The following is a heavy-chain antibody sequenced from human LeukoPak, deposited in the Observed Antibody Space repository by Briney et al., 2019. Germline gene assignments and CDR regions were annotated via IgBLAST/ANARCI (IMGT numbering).Heavy chain of an antibody. CDR3: AREYYYDSSGYRYYYYGMDV. CDR2: MNPNSGNT. J-gene: IGHJ6*02. V-gene: IGHV1-8*01. CDR1: GYTFTSYD. D-gene: IGHD3-22*01. Sequence: GASVKVPCKASGYTFTSYDINWVRQATGQGLEWMGWMNPNSGNTGYAQKFQGRVTMTRNTSISTACMELSSLRSEDTAVYYCAREYYYDSSGYRYYYYGMDVWGQGTTVTASS.